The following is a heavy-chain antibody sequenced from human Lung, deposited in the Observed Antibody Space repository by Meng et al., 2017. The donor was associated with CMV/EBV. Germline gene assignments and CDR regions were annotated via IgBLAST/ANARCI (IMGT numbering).Heavy chain of an antibody. V-gene: IGHV3-30-3*01. CDR1: GFTFSSYA. J-gene: IGHJ5*02. CDR3: ARDDSSS. Sequence: QVQLVGAGGGVVQPGRSLRLSWAASGFTFSSYAMHWVRQAPGKGLEWVAVISYDGSNKYYADSVKGRFTISRDNSKNTLYLQMNSLRAEDTAVYYCARDDSSSWGQGTLVTVSS. CDR2: ISYDGSNK. D-gene: IGHD3-22*01.